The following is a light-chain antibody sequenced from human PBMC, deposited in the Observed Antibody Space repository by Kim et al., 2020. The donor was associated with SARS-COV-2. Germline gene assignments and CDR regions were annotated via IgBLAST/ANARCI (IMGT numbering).Light chain of an antibody. CDR3: QQYNNWPLT. CDR1: QIVSSN. CDR2: GAS. Sequence: VSPGERATLSCRAGQIVSSNLAWYQQKPGQAPRLLIYGASTRATGIPARFSGSGSGTEFTLTISSLQSEDFAVYYCQQYNNWPLTFGGGTKVDIK. V-gene: IGKV3-15*01. J-gene: IGKJ4*01.